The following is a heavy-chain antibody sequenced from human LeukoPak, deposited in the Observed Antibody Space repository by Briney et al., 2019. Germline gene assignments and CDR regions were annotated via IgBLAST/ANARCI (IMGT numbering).Heavy chain of an antibody. V-gene: IGHV3-30-3*01. CDR2: ISYDGSNK. D-gene: IGHD2-2*01. J-gene: IGHJ4*02. CDR3: ARGSPFVVGVPAANFDY. Sequence: GGSRRLSCAASGFTFSSYVMHWVRQAPGEGLEWVAVISYDGSNKYYADSVKGRLTISRDNSKNTLFLQMNSLRTEDTAVYYCARGSPFVVGVPAANFDYWGQGTLVTVSS. CDR1: GFTFSSYV.